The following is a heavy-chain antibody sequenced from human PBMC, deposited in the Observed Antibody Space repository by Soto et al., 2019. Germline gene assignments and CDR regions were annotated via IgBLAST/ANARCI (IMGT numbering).Heavy chain of an antibody. V-gene: IGHV4-39*01. D-gene: IGHD3-3*01. J-gene: IGHJ6*02. CDR1: GGSISSSSYY. CDR2: IYYSGST. CDR3: ARQISRITIFGVALYYYYGMDV. Sequence: PSETLSLTCTVSGGSISSSSYYWGWIRQPPGKGLEWIGSIYYSGSTYYNPSLKSRVTISVDTSKNQFSLKLSSVTAADTAVYYCARQISRITIFGVALYYYYGMDVWGQGTTVTVSS.